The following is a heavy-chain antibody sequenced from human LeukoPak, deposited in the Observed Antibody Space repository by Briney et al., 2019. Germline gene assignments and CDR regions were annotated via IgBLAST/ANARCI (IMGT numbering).Heavy chain of an antibody. CDR3: ARSYYDSSGYAPDY. Sequence: RGESLKISCKGSGYSFTSYWIGWVRQMPGKGLELMGSIYPGDSDTRYSPSFQGQVTISADKSISTAYLHWSSLKASDTAMYYCARSYYDSSGYAPDYWGQGTLVTVSS. J-gene: IGHJ4*02. D-gene: IGHD3-22*01. V-gene: IGHV5-51*01. CDR1: GYSFTSYW. CDR2: IYPGDSDT.